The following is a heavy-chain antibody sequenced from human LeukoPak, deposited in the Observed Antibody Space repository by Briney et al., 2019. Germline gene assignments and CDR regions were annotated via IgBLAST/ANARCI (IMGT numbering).Heavy chain of an antibody. CDR2: VIPIFGTA. Sequence: SVKVSCKASGGTFSSYAISWVRQAPGRGLEWMGGVIPIFGTANYAQKFQGRVTITADESTSTAYMELSSLRSGDTAVYYCARRVGNYYDSSGLLWFDPWGQGTLVTVSS. D-gene: IGHD3-22*01. J-gene: IGHJ5*02. CDR1: GGTFSSYA. V-gene: IGHV1-69*13. CDR3: ARRVGNYYDSSGLLWFDP.